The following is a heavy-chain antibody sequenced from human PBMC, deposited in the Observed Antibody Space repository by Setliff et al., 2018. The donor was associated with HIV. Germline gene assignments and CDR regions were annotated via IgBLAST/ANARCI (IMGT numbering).Heavy chain of an antibody. D-gene: IGHD2-15*01. CDR1: GGTFSSYS. V-gene: IGHV1-69*13. J-gene: IGHJ6*02. CDR3: ARGSGGYCSGGSCYFGFGLAL. CDR2: IIPIFNTA. Sequence: SVKVSCKASGGTFSSYSITWVRQAPGQGLEWMGGIIPIFNTANHAQKFQGRVTITADESTSTAYMELSSLGSEDTAVYYCARGSGGYCSGGSCYFGFGLALWGQGTTVTVSS.